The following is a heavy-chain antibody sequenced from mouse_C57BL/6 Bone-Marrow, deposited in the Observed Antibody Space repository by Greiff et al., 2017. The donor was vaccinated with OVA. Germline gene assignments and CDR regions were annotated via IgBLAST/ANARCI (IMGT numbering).Heavy chain of an antibody. CDR2: ISSGSSTI. J-gene: IGHJ2*01. Sequence: EVKLMESGGGLVKPGGSLKLSCAASGFTFSDYGMHWVRQAPEKGLEWVAYISSGSSTIYYADTVKGRFTISRDNAKNTLFLQMTSLRSEDTAMYYCARPLYYGSSYGGYYFDYWGQGTTLTVSS. D-gene: IGHD1-1*01. V-gene: IGHV5-17*01. CDR1: GFTFSDYG. CDR3: ARPLYYGSSYGGYYFDY.